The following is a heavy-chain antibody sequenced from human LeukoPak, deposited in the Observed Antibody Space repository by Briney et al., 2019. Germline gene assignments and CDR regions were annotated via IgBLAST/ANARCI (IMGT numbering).Heavy chain of an antibody. CDR2: IIPILGIA. CDR3: ARGYSSGWPGLNY. Sequence: SVKVSCKASGGTFSSYAISWVRQAPGQGLEWMGRIIPILGIANYAQKFQGRVTITADKSTSTAYMELSSLRSEDTAVYYCARGYSSGWPGLNYWGQGTLVTVSS. D-gene: IGHD6-19*01. V-gene: IGHV1-69*04. J-gene: IGHJ4*02. CDR1: GGTFSSYA.